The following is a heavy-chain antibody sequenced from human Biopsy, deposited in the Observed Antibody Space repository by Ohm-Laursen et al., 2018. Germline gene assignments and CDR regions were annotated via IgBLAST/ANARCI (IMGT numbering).Heavy chain of an antibody. V-gene: IGHV4-59*01. J-gene: IGHJ4*02. Sequence: GTLSLTCTVSGGSLSGYFWSWIRQPPGKGLEWIGHNQNSGSTNYNPSLKSRVTISADTSKNQFSLKLSSVTAADTAMYYCARGRGWGNTYFRSFDYWGQGTLVTVS. CDR3: ARGRGWGNTYFRSFDY. CDR2: NQNSGST. CDR1: GGSLSGYF. D-gene: IGHD3-9*01.